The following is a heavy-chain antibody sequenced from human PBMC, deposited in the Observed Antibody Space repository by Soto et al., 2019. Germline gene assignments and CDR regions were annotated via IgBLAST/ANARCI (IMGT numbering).Heavy chain of an antibody. Sequence: VASPKISCEVTGHTFTNYWIAWVRPMPGKGLEWMGIFNPCYSDTRYSPSFQGQATISADKSISTAHLQWSSLKASDTAIYYCATHSSPDYYKYGMDVWGQGTTVTVSS. D-gene: IGHD6-19*01. V-gene: IGHV5-51*01. CDR2: FNPCYSDT. J-gene: IGHJ6*02. CDR3: ATHSSPDYYKYGMDV. CDR1: GHTFTNYW.